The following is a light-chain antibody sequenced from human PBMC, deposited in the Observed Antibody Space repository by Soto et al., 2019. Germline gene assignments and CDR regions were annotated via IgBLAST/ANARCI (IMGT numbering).Light chain of an antibody. CDR3: SSYTSSSTL. J-gene: IGLJ1*01. CDR1: SSDVGSYNY. Sequence: QSVLTQPASVSGSPGQSITISCTGTSSDVGSYNYVSWYQQHPGKAPKLMIYEVSDRPSGISSRFSGSKSGNTASLTISGLQTEDEADYYRSSYTSSSTLFGTGTKVT. V-gene: IGLV2-14*01. CDR2: EVS.